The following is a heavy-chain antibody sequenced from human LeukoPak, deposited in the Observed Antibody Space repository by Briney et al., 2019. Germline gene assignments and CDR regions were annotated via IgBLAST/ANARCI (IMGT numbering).Heavy chain of an antibody. V-gene: IGHV3-21*01. CDR1: GFTFSSYS. CDR3: AREGAYCSSTSCITYFDY. J-gene: IGHJ4*02. D-gene: IGHD2-2*01. CDR2: ISSSSSYI. Sequence: GGSLRLSCAASGFTFSSYSMNWVRQAPGKGLEWVSSISSSSSYIYYADSVKGRFTISRDNAKNSLYLQMNSLRAEDTAVYYCAREGAYCSSTSCITYFDYWGQGTLVTVSS.